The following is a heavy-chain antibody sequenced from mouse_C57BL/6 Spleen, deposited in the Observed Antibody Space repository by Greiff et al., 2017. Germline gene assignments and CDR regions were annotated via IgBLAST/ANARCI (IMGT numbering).Heavy chain of an antibody. CDR3: AGAPGFAY. CDR1: GYTFTSYW. V-gene: IGHV1-59*01. J-gene: IGHJ3*01. Sequence: QVQLQQSGAELVRPGTSVKLSCKASGYTFTSYWMHWVKQRPGQGLEWIGVIDPSDSYTNYNQKFKGKATLTVDTSSSTAYMQLSSLTSEDSAVYYCAGAPGFAYWGQGTLVTVSA. CDR2: IDPSDSYT.